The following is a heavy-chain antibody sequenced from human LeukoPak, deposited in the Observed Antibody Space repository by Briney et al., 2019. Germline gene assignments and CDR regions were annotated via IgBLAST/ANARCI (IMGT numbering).Heavy chain of an antibody. CDR1: GFTFSSYA. CDR3: AKDVVRGVIIKSHFDY. D-gene: IGHD3-10*01. Sequence: GGSLRLSCAASGFTFSSYAMSWVRQAPGKGLEWVSAISGSGGSTYCADSVKGRFTISRDNSKNTLYLQMNSLRAEDTAVYYCAKDVVRGVIIKSHFDYWGQGTLVTVSS. J-gene: IGHJ4*02. V-gene: IGHV3-23*01. CDR2: ISGSGGST.